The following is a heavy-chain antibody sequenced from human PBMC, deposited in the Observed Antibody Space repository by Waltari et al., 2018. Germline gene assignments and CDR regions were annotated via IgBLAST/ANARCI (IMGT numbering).Heavy chain of an antibody. J-gene: IGHJ4*02. D-gene: IGHD3-3*01. V-gene: IGHV3-21*01. CDR3: ASLDTREYLGRIFER. CDR2: IMGNGYYK. CDR1: GFTFSAYS. Sequence: DVQLVESGGGLVKPGGSLRLSCAASGFTFSAYSMTWVRQVPGKGLEWGSSIMGNGYYKFYAETVKGPFTISRDNAKNSFYLQMDSLRSEDTAVYFCASLDTREYLGRIFERWGQGTLVTVSS.